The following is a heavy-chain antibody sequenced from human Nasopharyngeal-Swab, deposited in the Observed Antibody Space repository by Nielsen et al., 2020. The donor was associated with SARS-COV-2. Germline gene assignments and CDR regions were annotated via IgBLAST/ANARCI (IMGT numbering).Heavy chain of an antibody. CDR3: AFVDTTLLGYYYSGMDV. CDR2: ISGSGGGT. D-gene: IGHD5-18*01. Sequence: GESLKISCAASGFTFSYYGMSWVRQAPRKGLEWVSSISGSGGGTQYADSVKGRFTISRDNSKNTLLLQMNSLRAKDTAVYYCAFVDTTLLGYYYSGMDVWGQGTTVTVSS. V-gene: IGHV3-23*01. CDR1: GFTFSYYG. J-gene: IGHJ6*02.